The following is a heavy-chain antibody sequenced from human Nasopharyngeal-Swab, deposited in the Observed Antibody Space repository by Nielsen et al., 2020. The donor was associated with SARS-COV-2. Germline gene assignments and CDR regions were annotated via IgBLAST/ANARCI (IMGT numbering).Heavy chain of an antibody. Sequence: WIRQPPGKGLEWVSVIYSGGGSYYADSVKGRFTISRDNFKNMLYLQMNSLRAEDTAMYYCTREDRYASGSFDHWGQGTLVTVS. V-gene: IGHV3-53*01. CDR3: TREDRYASGSFDH. CDR2: IYSGGGS. J-gene: IGHJ4*02. D-gene: IGHD3-10*01.